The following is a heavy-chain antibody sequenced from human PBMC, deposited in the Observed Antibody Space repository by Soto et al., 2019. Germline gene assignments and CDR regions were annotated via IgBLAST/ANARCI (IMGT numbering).Heavy chain of an antibody. J-gene: IGHJ6*02. Sequence: GGSMRLSWAAAGFTFSSSEMNWVSKAPGRGLEWVAYIGGTGRTTYYADSVRGRFTISRDNAKNSLYLQMNSMRAEDAAVYYFARDRGVVVVPVGAMDVWGQGTTVTVSS. CDR2: IGGTGRTT. CDR3: ARDRGVVVVPVGAMDV. D-gene: IGHD2-2*01. CDR1: GFTFSSSE. V-gene: IGHV3-48*03.